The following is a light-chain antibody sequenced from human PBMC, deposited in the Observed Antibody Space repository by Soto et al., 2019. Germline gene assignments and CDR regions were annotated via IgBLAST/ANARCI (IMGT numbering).Light chain of an antibody. V-gene: IGLV2-14*01. CDR1: RTDVGGYNF. J-gene: IGLJ1*01. CDR2: EVS. Sequence: QSALTQPACVSLSPGHSITISCTGTRTDVGGYNFVSWYQQHPGKAPKLIIYEVSNRPSGVSNRFSGSKSDHTASLAISGLQAEDEADYYCCSYVSSKTYVFGTGTKVTVL. CDR3: CSYVSSKTYV.